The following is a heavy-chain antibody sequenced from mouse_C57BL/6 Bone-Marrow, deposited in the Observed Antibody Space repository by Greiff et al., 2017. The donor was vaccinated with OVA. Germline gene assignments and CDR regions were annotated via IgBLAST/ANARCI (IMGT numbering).Heavy chain of an antibody. CDR1: GYTFTSYW. D-gene: IGHD2-1*01. CDR3: ARRGNYFYYFDY. V-gene: IGHV1-64*01. J-gene: IGHJ2*01. CDR2: IHPNSGST. Sequence: QVQLQQPGAELVKPGASVKLSCKASGYTFTSYWMHWVKQRPGQGLEWIGMIHPNSGSTNYNEKFKSKATMTVDKSSSTAYMQLSNLTSEASAVYYCARRGNYFYYFDYWGQGTTLTVSS.